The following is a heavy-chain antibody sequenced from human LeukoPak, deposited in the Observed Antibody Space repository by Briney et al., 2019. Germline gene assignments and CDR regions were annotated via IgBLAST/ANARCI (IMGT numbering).Heavy chain of an antibody. V-gene: IGHV3-23*01. J-gene: IGHJ3*02. CDR1: GFTFSSYA. Sequence: GSLRLSCAASGFTFSSYAMSWVRQAPGKGLEWVSAISGSGGSTYYADSVKGRFTISRDNSKNTLYLQMNSLRAEDTAVYYCAKDGPLYGSGSYSLGAFDIWGQGTMVTVSS. CDR3: AKDGPLYGSGSYSLGAFDI. CDR2: ISGSGGST. D-gene: IGHD3-10*01.